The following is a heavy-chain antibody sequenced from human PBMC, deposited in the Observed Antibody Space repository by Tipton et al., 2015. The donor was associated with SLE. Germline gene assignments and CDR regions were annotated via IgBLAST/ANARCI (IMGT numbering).Heavy chain of an antibody. J-gene: IGHJ4*02. CDR3: ARFPIAARPYFGY. CDR1: GGSFSGYY. CDR2: INHSGST. Sequence: TLSLTCAVYGGSFSGYYWSWIRQPPEKGLEWIGEINHSGSTNYSPSLKSRVTISVDTSKNQFSLKLTSVTAADTAVYYCARFPIAARPYFGYWGQGTLVTVSS. D-gene: IGHD6-6*01. V-gene: IGHV4-34*01.